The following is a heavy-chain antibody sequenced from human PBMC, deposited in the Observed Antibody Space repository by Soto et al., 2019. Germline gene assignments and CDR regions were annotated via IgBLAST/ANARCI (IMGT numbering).Heavy chain of an antibody. Sequence: GGSLRLSCAASGFTFSSYGMHWVRQAPGKGLEWVAVIWYDGSNKYYADSVKGRFTISRDNSKNTLYLQMNSLRAEDTAVYYCAKPMTTVTTYAFDYWGQGTLVTVSS. V-gene: IGHV3-33*06. CDR2: IWYDGSNK. D-gene: IGHD4-4*01. J-gene: IGHJ4*02. CDR3: AKPMTTVTTYAFDY. CDR1: GFTFSSYG.